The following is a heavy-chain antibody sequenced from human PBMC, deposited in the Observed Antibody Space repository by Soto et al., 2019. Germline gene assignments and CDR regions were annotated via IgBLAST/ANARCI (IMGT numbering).Heavy chain of an antibody. Sequence: ASVKVSCKASGYTFSSHGISWVRQAPGQGLEWMGWMSAYNGNTNYAQKLQDRVTMTTDTSTSTAYMELRSLRSDDTAVYYCARPTSIYYYGMDVWGQGTTVTVS. CDR1: GYTFSSHG. CDR3: ARPTSIYYYGMDV. CDR2: MSAYNGNT. D-gene: IGHD3-16*01. V-gene: IGHV1-18*01. J-gene: IGHJ6*02.